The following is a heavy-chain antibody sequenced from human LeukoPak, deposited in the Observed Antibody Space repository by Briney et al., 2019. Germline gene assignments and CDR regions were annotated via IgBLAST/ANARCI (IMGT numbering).Heavy chain of an antibody. CDR3: ARGDAYALKY. CDR2: INSDGATT. Sequence: GGSLRLSCAASGFTFSSSWMHWVRQAPGKGLVWVSRINSDGATTAYADSVKGRFTISRDNAKNTLYLQTNSLRAEDTAVYYCARGDAYALKYWGQGTLATVSS. J-gene: IGHJ4*02. CDR1: GFTFSSSW. V-gene: IGHV3-74*01. D-gene: IGHD2-2*01.